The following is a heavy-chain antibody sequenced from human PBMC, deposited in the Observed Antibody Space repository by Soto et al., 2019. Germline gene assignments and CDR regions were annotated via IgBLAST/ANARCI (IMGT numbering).Heavy chain of an antibody. J-gene: IGHJ5*02. Sequence: PSETLSLTCSVSGGSXNSGDYYWSWIRQPPGKGLEWIGYIHYSGSAFYNPSLKSRVTISVDTSKNQFSLKLTSVTAADTAVYYCALFTIYPDYSGRYFDPWGQGTLVTVSS. D-gene: IGHD4-4*01. CDR1: GGSXNSGDYY. CDR3: ALFTIYPDYSGRYFDP. V-gene: IGHV4-30-4*01. CDR2: IHYSGSA.